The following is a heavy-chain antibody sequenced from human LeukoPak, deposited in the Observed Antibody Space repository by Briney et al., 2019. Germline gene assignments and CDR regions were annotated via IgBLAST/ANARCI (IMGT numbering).Heavy chain of an antibody. CDR3: ARARAPVTRISSFDI. Sequence: GGSLRLSCVASGFTLSNYAMSWVRQAPGKGLEWVSSLGISGGYTWYAGSVKGRFTISRDNSKNTLYLQMNSLRADDTAVYYCARARAPVTRISSFDIWGQGTMVAVSS. J-gene: IGHJ3*02. V-gene: IGHV3-23*01. CDR2: LGISGGYT. CDR1: GFTLSNYA. D-gene: IGHD4-17*01.